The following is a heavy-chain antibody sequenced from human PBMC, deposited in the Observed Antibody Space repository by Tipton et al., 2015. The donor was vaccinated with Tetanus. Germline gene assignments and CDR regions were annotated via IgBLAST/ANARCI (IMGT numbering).Heavy chain of an antibody. D-gene: IGHD2-2*01. Sequence: TLSLTCTVSGASISSSGYYWSWIRQHPGKGLEWIGYMYYSGSTFYNPSLKSRVTISVDTSKSQFSLRLTSVTAADTAIYYCAREVPAAGHFDSWGQGTLVTVSS. J-gene: IGHJ4*02. V-gene: IGHV4-31*03. CDR2: MYYSGST. CDR3: AREVPAAGHFDS. CDR1: GASISSSGYY.